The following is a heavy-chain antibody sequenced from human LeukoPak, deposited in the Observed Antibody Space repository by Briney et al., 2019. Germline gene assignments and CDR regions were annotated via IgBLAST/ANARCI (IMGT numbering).Heavy chain of an antibody. CDR3: AKVTYGSGTYGAFDS. J-gene: IGHJ4*02. CDR1: GFNFNNYN. Sequence: GGSLRLSCAASGFNFNNYNMNWVRQAPGKGLEWVSYITLSSSSIYYADSVKGRFTISRDNAKNSLYLQMNSLRAEDTAIYYCAKVTYGSGTYGAFDSWGQGTLVTVSS. D-gene: IGHD3-10*01. V-gene: IGHV3-48*01. CDR2: ITLSSSSI.